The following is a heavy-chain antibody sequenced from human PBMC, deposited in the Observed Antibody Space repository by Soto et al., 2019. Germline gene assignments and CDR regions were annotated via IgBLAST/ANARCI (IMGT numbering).Heavy chain of an antibody. CDR1: GFTFSSYG. CDR2: VWYDGSNK. V-gene: IGHV3-33*06. CDR3: AKGSYAGAGGFDY. D-gene: IGHD2-15*01. Sequence: QVQLVESGGGVVQPGRSLRLSCAASGFTFSSYGMHWVRQAPGKGLEWVAIVWYDGSNKYYADSVKGRFTISRDNSKNTLFLQMNSLRVEDTAVYYCAKGSYAGAGGFDYWGQGTLVTVSS. J-gene: IGHJ4*02.